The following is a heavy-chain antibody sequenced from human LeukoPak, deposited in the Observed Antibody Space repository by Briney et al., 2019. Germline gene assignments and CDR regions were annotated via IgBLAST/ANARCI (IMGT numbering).Heavy chain of an antibody. CDR1: GFTFRSYA. CDR2: ISGGGVTT. Sequence: PGGSLRLSCVVSGFTFRSYAMNWVRQAPGKGLEWVSAISGGGVTTYYADAVKGRFTISRDNSKNTLYLQMNNLRAEDTAVYYCATPRGTVATGAVYWGQGTLVTVSS. CDR3: ATPRGTVATGAVY. V-gene: IGHV3-23*01. J-gene: IGHJ4*02. D-gene: IGHD4-23*01.